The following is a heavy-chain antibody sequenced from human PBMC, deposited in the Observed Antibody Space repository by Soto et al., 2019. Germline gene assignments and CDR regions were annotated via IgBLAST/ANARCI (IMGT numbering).Heavy chain of an antibody. D-gene: IGHD2-15*01. J-gene: IGHJ4*02. Sequence: QVQLQESGPGLVKPSQTLSLTCNVSVGAITNDGYYWSWLRQHPGKALEWIGNIHYSGVTYYNPTLKSRAAISVDISKHQFSLKLDSVTAADTAVYYCARLDLCYDYWGQGVLVTVSS. V-gene: IGHV4-31*03. CDR1: VGAITNDGYY. CDR2: IHYSGVT. CDR3: ARLDLCYDY.